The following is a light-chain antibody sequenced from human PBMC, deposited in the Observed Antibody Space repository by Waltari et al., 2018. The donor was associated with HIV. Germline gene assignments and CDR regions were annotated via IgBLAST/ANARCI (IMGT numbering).Light chain of an antibody. J-gene: IGKJ2*01. CDR3: QQYTTSPYT. CDR1: QSVAGNY. V-gene: IGKV3-20*01. CDR2: GAS. Sequence: DIVLTQSPGTVSLSPGERATLHCRASQSVAGNYIAWYHQVPGQAPRLLISGASRRATGIPARFSGSGSGTDFTLTISGLEPEDFGVYYCQQYTTSPYTFGQGTNLEI.